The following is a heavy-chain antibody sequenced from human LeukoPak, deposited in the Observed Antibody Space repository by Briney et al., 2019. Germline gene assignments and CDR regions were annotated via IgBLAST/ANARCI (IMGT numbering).Heavy chain of an antibody. Sequence: GESLKISCNGSGYSFTNYWIGWVRQMPGKGLEWMGIIYPGDSDTRYSPSFQGQVTISADKSISTAYLQWSSLKASDTAMYYCARLRNIAARPRGNFDYWGQGTLVTVSS. CDR2: IYPGDSDT. CDR3: ARLRNIAARPRGNFDY. D-gene: IGHD6-6*01. V-gene: IGHV5-51*01. CDR1: GYSFTNYW. J-gene: IGHJ4*02.